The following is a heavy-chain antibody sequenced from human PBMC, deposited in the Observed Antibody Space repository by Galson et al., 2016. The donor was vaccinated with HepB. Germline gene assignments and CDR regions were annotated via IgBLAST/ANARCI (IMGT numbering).Heavy chain of an antibody. CDR3: ARGWYFYDSSGFPFDY. CDR2: IVPMFDAP. V-gene: IGHV1-69*13. CDR1: GGSFNGYA. Sequence: SVKVSCKASGGSFNGYAISWVRQAPGQGLEWMGGIVPMFDAPNYAQKFQGRLTITADDSTGTVDMALSRLKSEDTAIYYCARGWYFYDSSGFPFDYWGQGTLVSVSS. J-gene: IGHJ4*02. D-gene: IGHD3-22*01.